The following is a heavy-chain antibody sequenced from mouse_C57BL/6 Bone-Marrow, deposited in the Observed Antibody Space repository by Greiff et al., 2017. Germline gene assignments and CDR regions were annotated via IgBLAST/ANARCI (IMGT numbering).Heavy chain of an antibody. CDR2: IYPGDGDT. CDR1: GYAFSSSW. CDR3: ASEGYTWFSF. J-gene: IGHJ3*01. Sequence: VQLQQSGPELVKPGASVTLSCKASGYAFSSSWMHWVKQRPGKGLEWIGRIYPGDGDTNYNGKFKGKAILTVDKSSSTAYMKLSSLTSEDSAVYYCASEGYTWFSFWGRGTVVTVSA. V-gene: IGHV1-82*01. D-gene: IGHD2-3*01.